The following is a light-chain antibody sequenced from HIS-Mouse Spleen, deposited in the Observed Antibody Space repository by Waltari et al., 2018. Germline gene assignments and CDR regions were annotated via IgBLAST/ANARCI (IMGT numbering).Light chain of an antibody. CDR2: DAS. Sequence: DIQMTQSPSSLSASEGDRVTITCQASQDISNYLNWYQQKPGKAPKLLIYDASNLETGVPSRFSGSGSGTDFTFTISSLQPEDIATYYCQQYDNLLTFGGGTK. CDR3: QQYDNLLT. V-gene: IGKV1-33*01. CDR1: QDISNY. J-gene: IGKJ4*01.